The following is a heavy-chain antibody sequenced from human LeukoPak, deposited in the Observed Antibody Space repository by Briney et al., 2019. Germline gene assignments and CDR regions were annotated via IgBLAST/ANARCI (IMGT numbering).Heavy chain of an antibody. J-gene: IGHJ3*02. Sequence: SETLSLTCTVSGGSISSYYWSWIRQPAGKGLEWIGRIYTSGSTNYNPSLKSRVTMSVDTSKNQFSLKLSSVTAADTAVYYCARDSRLLWFGEFPHDAFDIWGQGTMVTVPS. CDR2: IYTSGST. CDR3: ARDSRLLWFGEFPHDAFDI. D-gene: IGHD3-10*01. V-gene: IGHV4-4*07. CDR1: GGSISSYY.